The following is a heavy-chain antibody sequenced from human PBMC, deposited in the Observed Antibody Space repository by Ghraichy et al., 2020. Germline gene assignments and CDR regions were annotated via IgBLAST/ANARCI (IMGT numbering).Heavy chain of an antibody. CDR2: IIPIFGTA. Sequence: SVKVSCKASGGTFSSYAISWVRQAPGQGLEWMGGIIPIFGTANYAQKFQGRVTITADESTSTAYMELSSLRSEDTAVYYCARVVAVAGPGIDAFDIWGQGTMVTVSS. J-gene: IGHJ3*02. CDR1: GGTFSSYA. CDR3: ARVVAVAGPGIDAFDI. D-gene: IGHD6-19*01. V-gene: IGHV1-69*13.